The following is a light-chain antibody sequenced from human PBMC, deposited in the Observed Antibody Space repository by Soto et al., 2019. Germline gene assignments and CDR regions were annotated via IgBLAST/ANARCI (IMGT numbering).Light chain of an antibody. V-gene: IGLV2-14*01. CDR1: SSDVGGYNY. J-gene: IGLJ2*01. CDR2: DVS. CDR3: SSYTSSRTVV. Sequence: QSALTQPASVSGSPGQSITISCTGTSSDVGGYNYVSWYQQHPGKAPKLMIYDVSNRPSGVSNSFSGSKSGNTASLTISGLQAEDAADDYCSSYTSSRTVVFGGGTKLTVL.